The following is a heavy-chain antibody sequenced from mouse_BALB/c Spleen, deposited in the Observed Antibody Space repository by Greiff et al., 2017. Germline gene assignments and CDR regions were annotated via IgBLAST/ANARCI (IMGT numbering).Heavy chain of an antibody. D-gene: IGHD1-1*01. CDR2: ISYSGST. J-gene: IGHJ3*01. V-gene: IGHV3-2*02. Sequence: EVKLMESGPGLVKPSQSLSLSCTVTGYSITSDYAWNWIRQFPGNKLEWMGYISYSGSTSYNPSPKSRISITRDTSKHQFFLQLNSVTTEDTSTYYCAIRVDYYGSSPAWFAYWGQGTLVTVSA. CDR3: AIRVDYYGSSPAWFAY. CDR1: GYSITSDYA.